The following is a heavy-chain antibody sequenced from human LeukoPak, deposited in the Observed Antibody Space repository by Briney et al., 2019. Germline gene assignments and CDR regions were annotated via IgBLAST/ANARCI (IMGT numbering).Heavy chain of an antibody. Sequence: GGSLRLSCAASGFTFSNYWMSWVRQAPGKRLEWVANIKQDGSEKYYVDSVKGRFTISRDNAKNSLYLQMNSLRAEDTAVYYCARDPSGSYWSYFDYWGQGTLVTVSP. J-gene: IGHJ4*02. CDR3: ARDPSGSYWSYFDY. D-gene: IGHD1-26*01. CDR1: GFTFSNYW. CDR2: IKQDGSEK. V-gene: IGHV3-7*01.